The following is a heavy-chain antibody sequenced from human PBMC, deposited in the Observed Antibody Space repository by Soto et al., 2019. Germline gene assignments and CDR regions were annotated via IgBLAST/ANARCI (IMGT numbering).Heavy chain of an antibody. D-gene: IGHD4-17*01. CDR2: IYRSGDT. CDR3: ASATRDYGDYGYFDS. V-gene: IGHV4-4*07. Sequence: SETLSLTCTVSGGSMTGYYWSWIRQPAGKGLEWIGRIYRSGDTNYNPSLKSRVTMSVDTSKNQFSLKLTSVTAADTAVYFCASATRDYGDYGYFDSWGQGTLVTVSS. CDR1: GGSMTGYY. J-gene: IGHJ4*02.